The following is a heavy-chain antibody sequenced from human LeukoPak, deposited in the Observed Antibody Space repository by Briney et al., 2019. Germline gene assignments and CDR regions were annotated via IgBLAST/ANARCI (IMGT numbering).Heavy chain of an antibody. J-gene: IGHJ3*02. CDR2: IKQDGSEK. V-gene: IGHV3-7*01. CDR1: GFTFSSYW. CDR3: ARRVVVGYCSSTSCFDAFDI. Sequence: GGSLRLSCAASGFTFSSYWMSWVRLAPGKGLEWVANIKQDGSEKYYVDSVKGRFTISRDNAKNSLYLQMNSLRAEDTAVYYRARRVVVGYCSSTSCFDAFDIWGQGTMVTVSS. D-gene: IGHD2-2*03.